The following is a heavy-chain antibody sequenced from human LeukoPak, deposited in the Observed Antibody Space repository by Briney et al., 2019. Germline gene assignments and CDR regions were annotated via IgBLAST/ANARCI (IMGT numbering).Heavy chain of an antibody. D-gene: IGHD2-2*02. CDR2: IYYSGST. V-gene: IGHV4-59*01. J-gene: IGHJ6*03. CDR3: ARDAWGPYLPPYYYYMDV. Sequence: SETLSLTCTVPGGSISSYYWSWIRQPPGKGLEWIGYIYYSGSTNYNPSLKSRVTISVDTSKNQFSLKLSSVTAADTAVYYCARDAWGPYLPPYYYYMDVWGKGTTVTVSS. CDR1: GGSISSYY.